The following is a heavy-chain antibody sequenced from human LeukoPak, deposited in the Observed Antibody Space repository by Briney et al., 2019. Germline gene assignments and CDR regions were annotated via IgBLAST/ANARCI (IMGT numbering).Heavy chain of an antibody. CDR1: SGSITGYY. Sequence: SETLSLTCTVSSGSITGYYWSWIRQPPGKGLEWIAYVYATGTTNYNPSLKTRATISIDTSKNQLSLTLTSLTATDTAVYYCARVGNGGAWFDFWGQGALVSISS. J-gene: IGHJ4*02. CDR3: ARVGNGGAWFDF. V-gene: IGHV4-59*01. CDR2: VYATGTT. D-gene: IGHD2-8*01.